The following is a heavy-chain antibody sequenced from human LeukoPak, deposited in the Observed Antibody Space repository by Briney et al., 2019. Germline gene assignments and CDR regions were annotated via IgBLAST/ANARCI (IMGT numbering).Heavy chain of an antibody. CDR1: GGSISSGGYY. CDR2: IYYSGST. V-gene: IGHV4-31*03. CDR3: ARSVGYYGSGSYYNLFDY. Sequence: SETLSLTCTVSGGSISSGGYYWSWIRQHPGKGLEWIVYIYYSGSTYYNPSLKSRVTISVDTSKNQFSLKLSSVTAADTAVYYCARSVGYYGSGSYYNLFDYWGQGTLVTVSS. J-gene: IGHJ4*02. D-gene: IGHD3-10*01.